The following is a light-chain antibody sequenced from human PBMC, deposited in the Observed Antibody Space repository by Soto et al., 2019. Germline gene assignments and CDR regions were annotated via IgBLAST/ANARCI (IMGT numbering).Light chain of an antibody. V-gene: IGKV3D-7*01. CDR3: LQDYNLPIT. Sequence: EIVLTQSPGTLSLSPGERATLSCRASQSVSNNYLAWYQQKPGQAPRLLIYGASTRATGIPARFSGSGSGTDFTLTISSLQPEDFAVYYCLQDYNLPITFGQGTRLEI. CDR2: GAS. J-gene: IGKJ5*01. CDR1: QSVSNNY.